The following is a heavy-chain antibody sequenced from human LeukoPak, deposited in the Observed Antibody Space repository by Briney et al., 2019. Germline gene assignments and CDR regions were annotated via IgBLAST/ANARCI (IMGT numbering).Heavy chain of an antibody. CDR2: FYYSGST. V-gene: IGHV4-31*03. CDR1: GGSISSGGYY. Sequence: PSETLSLTCTVSGGSISSGGYYWSWIRQHPGKGLEWIGYFYYSGSTYYNPSLKSRVTISVDTSKNQFSLKLSSVPAADTAVYYCARDSIYGDYDWFDPWGQGTLVTVSS. J-gene: IGHJ5*02. D-gene: IGHD4-17*01. CDR3: ARDSIYGDYDWFDP.